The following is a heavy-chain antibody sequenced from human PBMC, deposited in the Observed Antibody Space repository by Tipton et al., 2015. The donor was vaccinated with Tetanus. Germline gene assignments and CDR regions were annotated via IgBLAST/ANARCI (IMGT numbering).Heavy chain of an antibody. CDR1: GGTFSSYA. D-gene: IGHD6-13*01. CDR3: AREVLDRAAAGTKGFDP. Sequence: QLVQSGAEVKKPGTSVKVSCNASGGTFSSYAISWVRQAPAQGLEWIGVILPIFGTANYAQKFQGRVTITADKYTGKAGMGLSSLRSEDTAVYCCAREVLDRAAAGTKGFDPWGQGTLVTVSS. V-gene: IGHV1-69*06. J-gene: IGHJ5*02. CDR2: ILPIFGTA.